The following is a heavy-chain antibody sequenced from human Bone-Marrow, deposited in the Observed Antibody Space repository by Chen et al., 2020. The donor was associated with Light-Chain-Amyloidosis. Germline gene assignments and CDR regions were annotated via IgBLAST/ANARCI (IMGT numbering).Heavy chain of an antibody. CDR3: AKDISYDDILPGYPADAFDI. D-gene: IGHD3-9*01. Sequence: EVQLVESGGGLLQRGGSLRLSCAASGFAFSSYAMSWVRQAPGKGLEWVSTIRGRGGSRYYGDSVRVRFTISRDNSKNALFLKMNGLRAEDTAVYYCAKDISYDDILPGYPADAFDIWGQGTMVTVSS. V-gene: IGHV3-23*04. J-gene: IGHJ3*02. CDR1: GFAFSSYA. CDR2: IRGRGGSR.